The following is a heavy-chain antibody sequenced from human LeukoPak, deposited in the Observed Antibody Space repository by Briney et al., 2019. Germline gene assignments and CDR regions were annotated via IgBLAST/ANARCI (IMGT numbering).Heavy chain of an antibody. CDR2: ISGSGDST. Sequence: GGSLRLSCAASGFTFSSYAMSWVRQAPGKGLEWVSAISGSGDSTYYADSVKGRFTISRDNSKNTLYLQMNSLRAEDTAVYYCAKGGYCSGGSCYWGAYYFDYWGQGTLVTVSS. D-gene: IGHD2-15*01. J-gene: IGHJ4*02. V-gene: IGHV3-23*01. CDR3: AKGGYCSGGSCYWGAYYFDY. CDR1: GFTFSSYA.